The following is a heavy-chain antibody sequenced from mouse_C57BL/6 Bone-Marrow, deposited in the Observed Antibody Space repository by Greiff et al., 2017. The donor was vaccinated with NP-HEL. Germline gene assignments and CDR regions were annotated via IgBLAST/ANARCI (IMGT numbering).Heavy chain of an antibody. CDR3: ARQGFITTGAMDY. D-gene: IGHD1-1*01. V-gene: IGHV5-12*01. J-gene: IGHJ4*01. Sequence: EVMLVESGGGLVQPGGSLKLSCAASGFTFSDYYMYWVRQTPEKRLEWVAYISNGGGSTYYPDTVKGRFTISRDNAKNTLYLQMSRLKSEDTAMYYCARQGFITTGAMDYWGQGTSVTVSS. CDR2: ISNGGGST. CDR1: GFTFSDYY.